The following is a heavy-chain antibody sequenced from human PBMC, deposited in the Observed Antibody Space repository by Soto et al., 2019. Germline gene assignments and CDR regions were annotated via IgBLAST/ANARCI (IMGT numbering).Heavy chain of an antibody. CDR3: AIVGATRVAFDI. Sequence: QVQLVQSGAEVKKPGSSVKVSCKASGGTFSSYAISWVRQTPGQGLEWMGGIIPIFGTANYAQKFQGRVTITADEYPSTAYMELSSLRSEDTAVYYCAIVGATRVAFDIWGQGTMVTVSS. J-gene: IGHJ3*02. CDR1: GGTFSSYA. CDR2: IIPIFGTA. V-gene: IGHV1-69*01. D-gene: IGHD1-26*01.